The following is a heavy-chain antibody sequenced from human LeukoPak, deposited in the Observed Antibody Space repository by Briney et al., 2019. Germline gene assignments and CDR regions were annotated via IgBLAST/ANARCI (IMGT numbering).Heavy chain of an antibody. D-gene: IGHD5-24*01. Sequence: PGGSLRLSCAASGFTFSDYYMSWIRQAPGKGLEWVSYISSSGSTIHYADSVKGRFTISRDNAKNSLYLQMNSLGAEDTAVYYCASRDGYNPGVDSWGKGTLVTVSS. CDR1: GFTFSDYY. V-gene: IGHV3-11*01. J-gene: IGHJ4*02. CDR2: ISSSGSTI. CDR3: ASRDGYNPGVDS.